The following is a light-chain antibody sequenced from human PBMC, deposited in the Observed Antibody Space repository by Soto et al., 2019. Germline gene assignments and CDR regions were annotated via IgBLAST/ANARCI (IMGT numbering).Light chain of an antibody. CDR3: QSADSSGTYVV. Sequence: SYELTQPPAVSVPPGQTARITCSGDALPKQYAYWYQQKPGQAPVLVIYKNSERPSGIPERFSGSSPGPTVMLTISGVQAEDEADYYCQSADSSGTYVVFGGGTKLTVL. J-gene: IGLJ2*01. V-gene: IGLV3-25*03. CDR1: ALPKQY. CDR2: KNS.